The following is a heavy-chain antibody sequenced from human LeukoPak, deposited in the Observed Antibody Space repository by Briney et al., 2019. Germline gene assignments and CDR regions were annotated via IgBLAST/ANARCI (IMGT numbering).Heavy chain of an antibody. CDR1: GVSISAYY. D-gene: IGHD2-15*01. Sequence: PSETLSLTCTVSGVSISAYYWSWIRQPAGNGLEWIGRIYPGESIYARENTYYNPSLKSRVSMSGDTSKNQLSLRLSSVTAADTAVYYCARGSGGIRNWFDPWGQGTLVTVSS. J-gene: IGHJ5*02. CDR3: ARGSGGIRNWFDP. V-gene: IGHV4-4*07. CDR2: IYPGESIYARENT.